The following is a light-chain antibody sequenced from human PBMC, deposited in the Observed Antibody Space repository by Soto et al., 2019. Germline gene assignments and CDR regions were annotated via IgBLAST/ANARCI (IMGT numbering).Light chain of an antibody. CDR2: DAS. CDR3: QQCKNRPWT. CDR1: PSVSSY. Sequence: EIVLTQSPATLSLSPGERATLSCRASPSVSSYLAWYQQKPGQAPRLLIFDASTRATGIPARFSGTGSETDFTLTITSLEHEDFGVYYWQQCKNRPWTFGRGTKVEIK. V-gene: IGKV3-11*01. J-gene: IGKJ1*01.